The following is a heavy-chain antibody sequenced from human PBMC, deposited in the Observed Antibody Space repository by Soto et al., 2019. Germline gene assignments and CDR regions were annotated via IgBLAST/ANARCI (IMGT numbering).Heavy chain of an antibody. Sequence: EVQLVESGGGLVQPGGSLRLSCAASGFTFGSYEMNWVRQAPGKGLEWISYISSSGTTTYYADSVKGRFTISRDNANNSLVLQMNSLRAEDTAVYYCARDPALRYFDWLGYFFDYWGQGTLVTVSS. V-gene: IGHV3-48*03. CDR2: ISSSGTTT. D-gene: IGHD3-9*01. J-gene: IGHJ4*02. CDR3: ARDPALRYFDWLGYFFDY. CDR1: GFTFGSYE.